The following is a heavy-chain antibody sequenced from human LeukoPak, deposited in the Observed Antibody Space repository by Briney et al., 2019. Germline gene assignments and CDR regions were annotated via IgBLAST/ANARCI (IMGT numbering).Heavy chain of an antibody. Sequence: SETLSLTCTVSGGSISSSDYYWGWIRQPPGKGLEWIGSISYSGSTYYNPSLKSRITISVDTSKNQFSLRVSSLTAADTAVYFCTRYTLSTGFDYWGQGTLVTVSS. CDR3: TRYTLSTGFDY. D-gene: IGHD1-1*01. J-gene: IGHJ4*02. CDR2: ISYSGST. CDR1: GGSISSSDYY. V-gene: IGHV4-39*01.